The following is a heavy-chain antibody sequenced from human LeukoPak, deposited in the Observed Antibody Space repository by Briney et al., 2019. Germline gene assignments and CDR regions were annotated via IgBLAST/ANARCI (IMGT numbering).Heavy chain of an antibody. Sequence: SETLSLTCAVYGGSFGGYYWSWIRQPPGKGLEWIGEINHSGSTNYNPSLKSRVTISVDTSKNQFSLKLSSVTAADTAVYYCARAELIVVVPAASTWFDPWGQGTLVTVSS. D-gene: IGHD2-2*01. CDR1: GGSFGGYY. CDR3: ARAELIVVVPAASTWFDP. J-gene: IGHJ5*02. V-gene: IGHV4-34*01. CDR2: INHSGST.